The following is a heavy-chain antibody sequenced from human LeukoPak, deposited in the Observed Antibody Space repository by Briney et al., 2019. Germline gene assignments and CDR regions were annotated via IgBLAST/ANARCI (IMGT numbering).Heavy chain of an antibody. CDR1: GFTFSSYE. CDR3: ARELQGSGFDP. V-gene: IGHV3-48*03. J-gene: IGHJ5*02. CDR2: ISGSGSTT. Sequence: PGGCMILSCAASGFTFSSYEMNWVRQAPGKGLKWVSYISGSGSTTDYADSVKGRFTISRDNARNSVYLQMNSLRAEDTSIYYCARELQGSGFDPWGQGTLVTVSS. D-gene: IGHD6-19*01.